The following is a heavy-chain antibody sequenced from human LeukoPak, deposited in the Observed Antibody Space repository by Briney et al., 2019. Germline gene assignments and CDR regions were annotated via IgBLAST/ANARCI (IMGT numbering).Heavy chain of an antibody. V-gene: IGHV1-2*02. CDR2: INPNSGGT. CDR1: GYTFTVYY. D-gene: IGHD6-13*01. CDR3: ARKDPGTDYYYGMDV. Sequence: ASVTVSCTASGYTFTVYYMNWVRQAPGQGLEWMGWINPNSGGTNYAQKFQGRVTMTRDTSISTAYMELSRLRSDDTAVYYCARKDPGTDYYYGMDVWGQGTTVTVSS. J-gene: IGHJ6*02.